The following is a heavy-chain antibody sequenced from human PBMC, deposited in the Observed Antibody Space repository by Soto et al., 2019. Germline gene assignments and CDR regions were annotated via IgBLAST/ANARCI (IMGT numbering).Heavy chain of an antibody. CDR1: GFIFSNFG. Sequence: GGSLRLSCAASGFIFSNFGMSWVRQSPGKGLEWVSGILGSGSSTYYADSVKGRFSISRDNGKSTVYLQMNSLRPDDTAVYYCARQGGYDYDYFHYYMDVWGKGTTVTVSS. CDR3: ARQGGYDYDYFHYYMDV. J-gene: IGHJ6*03. CDR2: ILGSGSST. V-gene: IGHV3-23*01. D-gene: IGHD5-12*01.